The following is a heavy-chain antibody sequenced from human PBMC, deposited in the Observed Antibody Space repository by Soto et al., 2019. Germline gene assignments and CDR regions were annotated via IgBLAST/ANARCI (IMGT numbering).Heavy chain of an antibody. CDR3: TTDPYYYDSSGYLGAD. V-gene: IGHV3-15*01. Sequence: GSLRLSCAASGFTFSNAWMSWVRQAPGKGLEWVGRIKSKTDGGTTDYAAPVKGRFTISRDDSKNTLYLQMNSLKTEDTAVYYCTTDPYYYDSSGYLGADWGQGTLGTVSS. CDR1: GFTFSNAW. D-gene: IGHD3-22*01. CDR2: IKSKTDGGTT. J-gene: IGHJ4*02.